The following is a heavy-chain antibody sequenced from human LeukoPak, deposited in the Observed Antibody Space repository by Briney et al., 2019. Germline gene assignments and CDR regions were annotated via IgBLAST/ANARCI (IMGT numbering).Heavy chain of an antibody. V-gene: IGHV1-8*01. J-gene: IGHJ5*02. CDR1: GYTLTNYD. D-gene: IGHD4-23*01. CDR2: MKPKSGET. Sequence: ASVKVSCKASGYTLTNYDISWVRQATGQGLEWMGWMKPKSGETGYAQKFQGRATMTRDTSINTAYMELRSLTSEDTAVYYCARDYGGNSGWFDPWGQGTLVTVSS. CDR3: ARDYGGNSGWFDP.